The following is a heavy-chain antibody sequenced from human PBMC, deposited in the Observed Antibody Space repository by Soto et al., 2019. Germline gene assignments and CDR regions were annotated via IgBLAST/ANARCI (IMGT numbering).Heavy chain of an antibody. J-gene: IGHJ6*02. V-gene: IGHV2-5*02. CDR3: THSRCGGDCLQSYSSHYYYGMDV. Sequence: QITLMESGPTLVKPTQTLTLTCTFSGFSLSTGGVGVGWIRQPPGKALEWLALIYWDDDKRYSPSLRSRLTITKDTSKNQVVLTMTNMDPVDTATYYCTHSRCGGDCLQSYSSHYYYGMDVCGQGTTVTVSS. CDR1: GFSLSTGGVG. CDR2: IYWDDDK. D-gene: IGHD2-21*02.